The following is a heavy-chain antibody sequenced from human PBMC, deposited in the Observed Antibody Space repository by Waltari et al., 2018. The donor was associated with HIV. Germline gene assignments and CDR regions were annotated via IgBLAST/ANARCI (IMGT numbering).Heavy chain of an antibody. J-gene: IGHJ6*02. Sequence: EVHLEQSGAEVTKPGESMKISRKTSGYTFTSYWIGWVRQMPGKGLDWMGIIYQGSSDTRYIPSFKGQAPISACKSITTVYLQWSSLHASDTAIYYCARHVRVLRPTVAIGGMDVWGQGTSVTVSS. CDR1: GYTFTSYW. D-gene: IGHD2-21*01. CDR3: ARHVRVLRPTVAIGGMDV. CDR2: IYQGSSDT. V-gene: IGHV5-51*01.